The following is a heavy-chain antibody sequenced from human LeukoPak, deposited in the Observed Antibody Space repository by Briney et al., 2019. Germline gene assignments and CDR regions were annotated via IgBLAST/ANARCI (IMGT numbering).Heavy chain of an antibody. D-gene: IGHD1-26*01. CDR3: ARRRYRDYFDY. CDR2: IYYSGHT. J-gene: IGHJ4*02. V-gene: IGHV4-39*07. CDR1: GGSISSSSYY. Sequence: KPSETLSLTCTVSGGSISSSSYYWGWIRQPPGNGLEWIGTIYYSGHTYYNPSLKSRVTISVDTSKNQFSLKLSSVTAADTAVYYCARRRYRDYFDYWGQGTLVTVSS.